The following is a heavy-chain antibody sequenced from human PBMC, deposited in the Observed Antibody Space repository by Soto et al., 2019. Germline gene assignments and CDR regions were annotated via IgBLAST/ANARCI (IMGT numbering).Heavy chain of an antibody. CDR2: FYYTGIT. V-gene: IGHV4-59*08. CDR1: GGSISNYY. J-gene: IGHJ4*01. Sequence: SETLSLTCTVSGGSISNYYWSWIRQPPGKGLEWIGYFYYTGITNYNPSLTSRMSMSVDTSKNQFSLKLSSVTAADTAVHFCARHVVESLSFGESDLHFVYWGHGTMVTVSS. D-gene: IGHD3-10*01. CDR3: ARHVVESLSFGESDLHFVY.